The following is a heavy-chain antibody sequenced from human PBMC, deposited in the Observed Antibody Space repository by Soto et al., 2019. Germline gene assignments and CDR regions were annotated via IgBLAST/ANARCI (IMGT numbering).Heavy chain of an antibody. CDR1: GYTFTSYD. Sequence: ASVKVSCKASGYTFTSYDINWVRQATGQGLEWMGWMNPNSGNTGYAQKFQGRVTMTRNTSISTAYMELSSLRSEDTAVYYCARQPEYGDYSRGDYYMDVWGKGTKVTVSS. D-gene: IGHD4-17*01. V-gene: IGHV1-8*01. CDR2: MNPNSGNT. CDR3: ARQPEYGDYSRGDYYMDV. J-gene: IGHJ6*03.